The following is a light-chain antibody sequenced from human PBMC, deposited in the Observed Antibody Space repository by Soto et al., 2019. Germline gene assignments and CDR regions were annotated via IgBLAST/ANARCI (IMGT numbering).Light chain of an antibody. CDR2: GAS. CDR1: QSFTSN. CDR3: QESYITPIR. V-gene: IGKV3-15*01. J-gene: IGKJ5*01. Sequence: EIVMTKSPATLSVSAGERSTLSCRASQSFTSNLAWYQQKPGQPPRLLVYGASTRATGVPARFSGSGSGTEFTLTISSLQPEDFATYYCQESYITPIRFGEGTRLEIK.